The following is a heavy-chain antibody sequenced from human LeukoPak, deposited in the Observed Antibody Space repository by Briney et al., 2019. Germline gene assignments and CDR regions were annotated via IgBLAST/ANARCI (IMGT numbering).Heavy chain of an antibody. CDR1: GGSISSPSSY. J-gene: IGHJ4*02. CDR3: VLFPGY. CDR2: FYYSGIT. V-gene: IGHV4-39*01. Sequence: PSETLFHTCTVSGGSISSPSSYRGWIRQPPGKGLEWIGSFYYSGITYYNPSLKTRVTISVDTSKNQFSLRLNSVTAADTAVYYCVLFPGYWGQGTLVTVSS.